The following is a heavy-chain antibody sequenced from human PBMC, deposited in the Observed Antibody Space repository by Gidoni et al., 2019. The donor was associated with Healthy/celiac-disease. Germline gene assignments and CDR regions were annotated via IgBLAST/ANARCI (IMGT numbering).Heavy chain of an antibody. CDR2: IWYDGSNK. Sequence: QVQLVESGGSVVQPGRSLRASCEGAGVTFSSYGMHWVRQAPGKGLEWVAVIWYDGSNKYYADSVKGRFTISRDNSKNTLYLQMNSLRAEDTAVYYCARGGVTIAVAAFFDYWGQGTLVTVSS. J-gene: IGHJ4*02. CDR3: ARGGVTIAVAAFFDY. V-gene: IGHV3-33*01. CDR1: GVTFSSYG. D-gene: IGHD6-19*01.